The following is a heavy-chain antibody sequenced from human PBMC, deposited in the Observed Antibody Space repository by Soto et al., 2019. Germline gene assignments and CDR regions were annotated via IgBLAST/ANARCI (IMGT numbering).Heavy chain of an antibody. CDR2: IIPMSPMP. V-gene: IGHV1-69*02. CDR3: ARGEGGNGNWYTV. Sequence: QVHLVQSGAEVKKPGSSVNVACKASADTFNRYTISWVRQAPGQGLEWMGRIIPMSPMPIYAQKFRGRVTFTADKSTTSVYMELSSLTSDDTAVYYCARGEGGNGNWYTVWGQGTLVTVSS. J-gene: IGHJ4*02. CDR1: ADTFNRYT. D-gene: IGHD2-15*01.